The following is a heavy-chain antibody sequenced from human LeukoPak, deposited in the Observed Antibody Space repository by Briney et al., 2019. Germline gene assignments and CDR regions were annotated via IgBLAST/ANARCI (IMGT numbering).Heavy chain of an antibody. D-gene: IGHD3-9*01. CDR3: ARLNRLQYLAYLDYYYHAMDV. J-gene: IGHJ6*04. CDR1: GDSISGYY. Sequence: SETLSLTCSVSGDSISGYYWSWVRQPPGRGLEWIGYIYYTGTTKYDPSLESRVTMSVDTSKNQFSLRLSSVTAADTATYYCARLNRLQYLAYLDYYYHAMDVWGKGTTVTVSS. V-gene: IGHV4-59*01. CDR2: IYYTGTT.